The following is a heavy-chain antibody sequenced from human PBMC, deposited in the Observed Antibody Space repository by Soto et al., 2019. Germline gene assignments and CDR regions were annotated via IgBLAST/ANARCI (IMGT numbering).Heavy chain of an antibody. CDR1: GYTFTSYG. J-gene: IGHJ4*02. Sequence: QVQLVQSGAEVKKPGASVKVSCKASGYTFTSYGISWVRQAPGQGLEWLGWISAYNGKTNYAQKRQGRVTMTTDTSTSTAYMELRSLRSDDTAVYYCARILRFLECLHNDYWGQGTLVTVSS. D-gene: IGHD3-3*01. CDR3: ARILRFLECLHNDY. CDR2: ISAYNGKT. V-gene: IGHV1-18*01.